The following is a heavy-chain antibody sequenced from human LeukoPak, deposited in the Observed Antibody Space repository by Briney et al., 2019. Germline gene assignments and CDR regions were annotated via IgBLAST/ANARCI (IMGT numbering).Heavy chain of an antibody. V-gene: IGHV4-61*01. D-gene: IGHD5-24*01. CDR2: IYYSGST. J-gene: IGHJ4*02. Sequence: SETLSLTCTVSGGSVSSGSYYWSWIRQPPGRGLEWIGYIYYSGSTNDNPSLKSRVTISVDTSKNQFSLKLSSVTAADTAVYYCARGREMATIGYFDYWGQGTLVTVSS. CDR1: GGSVSSGSYY. CDR3: ARGREMATIGYFDY.